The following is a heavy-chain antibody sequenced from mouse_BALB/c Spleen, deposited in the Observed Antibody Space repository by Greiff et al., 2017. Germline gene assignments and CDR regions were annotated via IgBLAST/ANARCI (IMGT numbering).Heavy chain of an antibody. D-gene: IGHD1-2*01. CDR2: ISSGNSTI. CDR1: GFTFSSFG. Sequence: EVKLMESGGGLVQPGGSRKLSCAASGFTFSSFGMHWVHQAPEKGLEWVAYISSGNSTIYYADTVKGRFTISRDNPKNTLFLQMTSLRSEDTAMYYCARSTTATSWFAYWGQGTLVTVSA. J-gene: IGHJ3*01. CDR3: ARSTTATSWFAY. V-gene: IGHV5-17*02.